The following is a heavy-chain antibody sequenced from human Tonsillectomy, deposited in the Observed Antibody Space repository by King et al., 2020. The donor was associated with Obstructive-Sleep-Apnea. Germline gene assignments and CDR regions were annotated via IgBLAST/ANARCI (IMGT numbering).Heavy chain of an antibody. Sequence: VQLVESGGGLGQPGGSLRLSCADSLFTFNNYAMSWVRQAPGKGLEWVSGISGSGDSTYYADSVKGRFTISRDNSKNTLYLQMDSLRAEDTAAYYCAASEEGGSYSLEYWGRGTLVTVSS. CDR1: LFTFNNYA. CDR2: ISGSGDST. J-gene: IGHJ4*02. D-gene: IGHD1-26*01. CDR3: AASEEGGSYSLEY. V-gene: IGHV3-23*04.